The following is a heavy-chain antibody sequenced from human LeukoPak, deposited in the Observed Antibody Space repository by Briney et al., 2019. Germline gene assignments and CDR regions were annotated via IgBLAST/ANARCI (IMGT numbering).Heavy chain of an antibody. D-gene: IGHD5-18*01. J-gene: IGHJ4*02. V-gene: IGHV3-21*01. Sequence: PGRSLRLSCAASGFSFSSYGMSWVRQAPGTGLEWVSAITGSTRSTYYTDSVKGRFTISRDNAKNSLYLQMNSLRAEDTAVYYCARRGYSYAFDYWGQGTLVTVSS. CDR3: ARRGYSYAFDY. CDR2: ITGSTRST. CDR1: GFSFSSYG.